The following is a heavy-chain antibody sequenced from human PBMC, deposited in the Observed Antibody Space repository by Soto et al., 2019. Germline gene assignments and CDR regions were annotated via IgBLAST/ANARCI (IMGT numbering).Heavy chain of an antibody. V-gene: IGHV4-59*08. Sequence: SETLSLTCTVSGGSTSSSYWSWIRQPPGKGLEWIGYVYYSGGTDYNPSLKSRVTISVDRSKNQFSLRVSSVTATDTAVYYCARHLSVDYFDYWGQGALVTVSS. J-gene: IGHJ4*02. CDR1: GGSTSSSY. CDR2: VYYSGGT. CDR3: ARHLSVDYFDY.